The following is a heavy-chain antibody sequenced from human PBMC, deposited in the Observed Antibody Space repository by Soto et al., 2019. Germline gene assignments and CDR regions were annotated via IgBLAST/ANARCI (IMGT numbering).Heavy chain of an antibody. D-gene: IGHD3-10*01. CDR2: IYYSGST. V-gene: IGHV4-59*01. CDR3: AREMNMVRGVIITPGWFDP. Sequence: PSETLSLTCTVSGGSISSYYWSWIRQPPGKGLEWIGYIYYSGSTNYNPSLKSRVTISVDTSKNQFSLKLSSVTAADTAVYYCAREMNMVRGVIITPGWFDPWGQGTLVTVSS. CDR1: GGSISSYY. J-gene: IGHJ5*02.